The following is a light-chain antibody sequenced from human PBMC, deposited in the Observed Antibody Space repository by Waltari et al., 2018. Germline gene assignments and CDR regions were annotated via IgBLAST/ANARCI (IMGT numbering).Light chain of an antibody. CDR3: VLYMGSGSVV. CDR1: SGSVSTSYY. Sequence: QTVVTQEPSFSVSPGGTVTLTCGLSSGSVSTSYYPSWYQQTPGQAPRTLIYSTKPRSSGVPDRFSGSILGNKAALTITGAQADDESDYYCVLYMGSGSVVFGGGTKLTVL. J-gene: IGLJ2*01. CDR2: STK. V-gene: IGLV8-61*01.